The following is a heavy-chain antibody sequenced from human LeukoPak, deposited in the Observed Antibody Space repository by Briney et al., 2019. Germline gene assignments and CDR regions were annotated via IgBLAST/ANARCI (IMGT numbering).Heavy chain of an antibody. Sequence: PGGSLRLSCAASGFTFSSYSMNWVRQAPGKGLEWVSYISSSSSTIYYADSVKGRFTISRDNAKNSLYLQMNSLRAEDTAVYYCASGDYGDYAIYWGQGTLVTVSS. CDR3: ASGDYGDYAIY. J-gene: IGHJ4*02. CDR2: ISSSSSTI. V-gene: IGHV3-48*01. CDR1: GFTFSSYS. D-gene: IGHD4-17*01.